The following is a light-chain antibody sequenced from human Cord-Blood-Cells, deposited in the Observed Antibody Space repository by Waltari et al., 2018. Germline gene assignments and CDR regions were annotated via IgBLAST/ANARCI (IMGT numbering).Light chain of an antibody. Sequence: AIRITQSPSSLSASTGDRVTITCRASQGISSYLAWYQQKPGKAPKLLIYAASTLQSGVPSRFSGSGSGTDFTLTISCLQSEDFGTYCCQQYYSYPYTFGQGTKLEIK. CDR3: QQYYSYPYT. CDR1: QGISSY. J-gene: IGKJ2*01. CDR2: AAS. V-gene: IGKV1-8*01.